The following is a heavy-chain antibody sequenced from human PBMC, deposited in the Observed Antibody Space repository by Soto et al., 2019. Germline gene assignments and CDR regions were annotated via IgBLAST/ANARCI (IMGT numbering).Heavy chain of an antibody. CDR1: GFPFSSAW. V-gene: IGHV3-15*01. J-gene: IGHJ4*02. D-gene: IGHD3-9*01. Sequence: VQLVESGGGLVEPGGSLRISCAGSGFPFSSAWMTWVRQAPGRGLEWVGRIKTNPDGGTAAYAAPVEGRFVISRDDSTNTLYLQMNSLKTADTAMYYCTTDALFRYYGWSPCWGQGTLVTVSS. CDR3: TTDALFRYYGWSPC. CDR2: IKTNPDGGTA.